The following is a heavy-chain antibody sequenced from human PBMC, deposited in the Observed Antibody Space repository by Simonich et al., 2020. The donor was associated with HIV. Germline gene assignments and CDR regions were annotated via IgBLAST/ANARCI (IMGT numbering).Heavy chain of an antibody. CDR3: ARIGPDYYRGYYYVDV. V-gene: IGHV4-34*01. J-gene: IGHJ6*03. D-gene: IGHD3-10*01. CDR2: INHSGST. CDR1: GGSFSGYY. Sequence: QVQLQQWGAGLLKPSATLSLTCAVYGGSFSGYYWSWIRQPPGKGLEWIGEINHSGSTNYNPSLKCRVTISVDTSKKQISLKVRSVTAADTAVYYCARIGPDYYRGYYYVDVWGKGTTVSVSS.